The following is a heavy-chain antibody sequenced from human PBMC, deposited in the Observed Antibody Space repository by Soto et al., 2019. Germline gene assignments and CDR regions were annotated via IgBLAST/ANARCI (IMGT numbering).Heavy chain of an antibody. CDR2: IYYSGST. CDR1: GGSISSGGYY. J-gene: IGHJ6*02. CDR3: ARDLNRYAATPYYYGMDV. Sequence: SETLSLTCTVSGGSISSGGYYWSWIRQHPGKGLEWIGYIYYSGSTNYNPSLKSRVTISVDTSKNQFSLKLSSVTAADTAVYYCARDLNRYAATPYYYGMDVWGQGTTVTVSS. D-gene: IGHD2-15*01. V-gene: IGHV4-61*08.